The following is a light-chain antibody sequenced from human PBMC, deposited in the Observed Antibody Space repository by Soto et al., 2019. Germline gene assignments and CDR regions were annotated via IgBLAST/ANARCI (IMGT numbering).Light chain of an antibody. CDR1: QSVSSF. Sequence: EIVLTQSPATLSLSPGERATLSCRASQSVSSFLAWYQQKPGQSPWLLIYDASSRATGIPARFSGSGSGTDFTLTINSLEPEDFAVYYCQQRSNWPLTFGGGTKVEIK. CDR3: QQRSNWPLT. J-gene: IGKJ4*01. CDR2: DAS. V-gene: IGKV3-11*01.